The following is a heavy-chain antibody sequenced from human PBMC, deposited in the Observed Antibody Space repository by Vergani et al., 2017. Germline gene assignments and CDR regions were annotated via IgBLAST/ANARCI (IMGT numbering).Heavy chain of an antibody. D-gene: IGHD1-7*01. V-gene: IGHV6-1*01. J-gene: IGHJ4*02. Sequence: QVQLQQSGPGLVKPSQTLSLTCAISGDSVSSNSASWNWFRQSPSRGLEWLGRTYYRSKWYNDYAVSVKSRIIINPDTSKNQFSLQLNSVTPEDTAVYYCARVFDWNYGPTMNWGQGTLVTVSS. CDR2: TYYRSKWYN. CDR3: ARVFDWNYGPTMN. CDR1: GDSVSSNSAS.